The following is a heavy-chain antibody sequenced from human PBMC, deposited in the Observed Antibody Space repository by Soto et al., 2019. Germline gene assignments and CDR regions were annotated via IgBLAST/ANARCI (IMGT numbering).Heavy chain of an antibody. CDR3: ARGTYYGPAYGMDV. CDR1: GYTFSDYY. V-gene: IGHV1-2*02. J-gene: IGHJ6*02. CDR2: ISPRTGSA. D-gene: IGHD4-17*01. Sequence: RASVKVSCTASGYTFSDYYIHWVRQAPGQGLEWMGWISPRTGSANFAQRSQGRVSMTRDTSITTAYMELRRLKSDDTAVYYCARGTYYGPAYGMDVWGQVTTFTVSS.